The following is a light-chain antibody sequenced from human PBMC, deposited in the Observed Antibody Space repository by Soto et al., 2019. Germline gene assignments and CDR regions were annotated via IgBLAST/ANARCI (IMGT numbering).Light chain of an antibody. CDR2: DAS. Sequence: IVMTQSPATLSVSAGEGATLSCRASRSVGNTLAWYQQKPGQAPRLLIYDASTRATGIPARFSGSGSGTDFTLTITRLEPEDFAVYYCQQYGASPITFGLGTRLEI. V-gene: IGKV3-15*01. J-gene: IGKJ5*01. CDR3: QQYGASPIT. CDR1: RSVGNT.